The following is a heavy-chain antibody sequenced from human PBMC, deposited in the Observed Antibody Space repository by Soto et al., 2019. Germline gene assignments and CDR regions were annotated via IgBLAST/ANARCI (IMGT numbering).Heavy chain of an antibody. D-gene: IGHD3-10*01. J-gene: IGHJ3*02. Sequence: EVQLVESGGGLVQPGGSLRLSCAASGFTFSSYWMSWVRQAPGKVLEWVANIKQDGSEKYYVDSVKGRFTISRDNAKNSLYLQMNSLRAEDTAVYYCANYYGSGSLDAFDIWGQGTMVTVSS. V-gene: IGHV3-7*01. CDR3: ANYYGSGSLDAFDI. CDR2: IKQDGSEK. CDR1: GFTFSSYW.